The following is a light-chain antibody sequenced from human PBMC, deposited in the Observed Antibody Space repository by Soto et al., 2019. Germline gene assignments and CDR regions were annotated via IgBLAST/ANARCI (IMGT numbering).Light chain of an antibody. CDR3: YSYAGSYTFYV. V-gene: IGLV2-11*01. CDR1: SSDVGGYNL. CDR2: DVS. Sequence: QSALTQPRSVSGSPGQSVTISCTGTSSDVGGYNLVSWYQQHPGKAPKLMIYDVSKRPSGVPDRFSGSKSGNTASLTISGLQAEDEADYYCYSYAGSYTFYVFGTGTEVTVL. J-gene: IGLJ1*01.